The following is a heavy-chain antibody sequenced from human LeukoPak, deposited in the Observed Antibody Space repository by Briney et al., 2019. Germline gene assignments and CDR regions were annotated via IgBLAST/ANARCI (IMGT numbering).Heavy chain of an antibody. CDR2: IYYSGST. Sequence: SETLSLTCAVSGGSISTSNWWCCGRQPPGKGLEWIGEIYYSGSTNYNPSLKSRVTISVDKAKNQFSLQLSSVTAAAPAVYYCVKVSKGAYYSIFNGYHRRVNDFECWGQVTLVTVST. V-gene: IGHV4-4*02. CDR3: VKVSKGAYYSIFNGYHRRVNDFEC. CDR1: GGSISTSNW. J-gene: IGHJ4*02. D-gene: IGHD3-9*01.